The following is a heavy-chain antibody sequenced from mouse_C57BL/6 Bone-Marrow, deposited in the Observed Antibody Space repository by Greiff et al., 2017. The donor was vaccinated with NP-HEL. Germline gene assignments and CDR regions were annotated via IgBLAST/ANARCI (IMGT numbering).Heavy chain of an antibody. CDR2: IDPSDSET. V-gene: IGHV1-52*01. CDR1: GYTFTSYW. Sequence: QVQLQQPGAELVRPGSSVKLSCKASGYTFTSYWMHWVKQRPIQGLEWIGNIDPSDSETHYNQKFKDKATLTVDKSSSTAYMQLSSLTSEDSAVYYCARRGYDEGVFAYWGQGTLVTVSA. CDR3: ARRGYDEGVFAY. D-gene: IGHD2-2*01. J-gene: IGHJ3*01.